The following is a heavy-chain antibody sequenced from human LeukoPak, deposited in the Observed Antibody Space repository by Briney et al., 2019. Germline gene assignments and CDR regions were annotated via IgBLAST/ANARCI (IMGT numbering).Heavy chain of an antibody. CDR2: IYYSGST. D-gene: IGHD4-17*01. CDR1: GGSISSYY. Sequence: PSETLSLTCTVSGGSISSYYWSWIRQPPGKGLEWIGYIYYSGSTNYNPSLKSRVTISVDTSKNQFSLKLSSVTAADTAVYYCARVNGDYGKDYYYYMDVWGKGTTVTVSS. J-gene: IGHJ6*03. V-gene: IGHV4-59*01. CDR3: ARVNGDYGKDYYYYMDV.